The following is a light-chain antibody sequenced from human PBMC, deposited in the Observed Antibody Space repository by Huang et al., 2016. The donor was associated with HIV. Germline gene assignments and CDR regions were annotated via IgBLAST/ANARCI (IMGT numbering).Light chain of an antibody. V-gene: IGKV3D-15*01. CDR2: GAS. J-gene: IGKJ1*01. Sequence: EIVMTQSPATLSVSPGERATLSCRASQGVSNNIAWYQQKPGQTPRLLIQGASTRATCIAAKFSGRGSGTDFTLTITSLQPEDSAVYYCQHYNNWPPWTFGPGTQVEI. CDR3: QHYNNWPPWT. CDR1: QGVSNN.